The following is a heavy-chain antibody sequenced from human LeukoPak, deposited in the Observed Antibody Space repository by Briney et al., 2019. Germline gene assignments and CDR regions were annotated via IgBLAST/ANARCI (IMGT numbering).Heavy chain of an antibody. CDR1: GYSISSGYY. Sequence: SETLSLTCTVSGYSISSGYYWGWIRQPPGKGLEWIGSIYHSGSTYYNPSLKSRVTISVDTSKNQFSLKLSSVTAADTAVYYCARDRSSGSLDCWGQGSLVTVSS. J-gene: IGHJ4*02. CDR3: ARDRSSGSLDC. CDR2: IYHSGST. D-gene: IGHD3-10*01. V-gene: IGHV4-38-2*02.